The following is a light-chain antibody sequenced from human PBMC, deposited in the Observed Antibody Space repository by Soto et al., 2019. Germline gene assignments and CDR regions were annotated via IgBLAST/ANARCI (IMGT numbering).Light chain of an antibody. CDR3: QQYNNWPPKLT. V-gene: IGKV1-5*03. J-gene: IGKJ4*01. Sequence: DTQMTQSPSTLSASVGDRVTIACRASRSLNIWLAWYQQKPGRAPKLLIYQASTLTSGVPSRFSGSGSGSEFTLTISSLQPDDFATYYCQQYNNWPPKLTVGGGTKVDIK. CDR1: RSLNIW. CDR2: QAS.